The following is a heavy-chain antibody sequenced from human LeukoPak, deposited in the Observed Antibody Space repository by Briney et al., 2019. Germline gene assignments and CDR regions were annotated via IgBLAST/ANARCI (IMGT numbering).Heavy chain of an antibody. CDR3: ARGGDPDY. J-gene: IGHJ4*02. V-gene: IGHV3-48*04. CDR2: ISSSSGTI. Sequence: GGSLRLSCAASGFTFSSYNLNWVRQAPGKGLEWVSYISSSSGTIYYADSVKGRFTISRDNAKNSLYLQMNSLRAEDTAVYYCARGGDPDYWGQGTLVTVSS. CDR1: GFTFSSYN. D-gene: IGHD2-21*02.